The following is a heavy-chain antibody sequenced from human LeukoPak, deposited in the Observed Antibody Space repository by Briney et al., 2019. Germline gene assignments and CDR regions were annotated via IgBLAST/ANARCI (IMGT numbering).Heavy chain of an antibody. CDR2: IYYSGST. Sequence: SETLSLTCTVSGGSISSYYWSWIRQPPGKGLEWIGHIYYSGSTNYNPSLKSRVTISVDTSKNQLSLKLSSVTAADTAVYYCAREVRRGYDFWSGYSDAFDIWGQGTMVTVSS. V-gene: IGHV4-59*01. J-gene: IGHJ3*02. CDR1: GGSISSYY. CDR3: AREVRRGYDFWSGYSDAFDI. D-gene: IGHD3-3*01.